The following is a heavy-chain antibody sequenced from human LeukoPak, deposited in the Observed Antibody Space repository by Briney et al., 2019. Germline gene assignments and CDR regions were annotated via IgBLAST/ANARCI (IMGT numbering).Heavy chain of an antibody. CDR3: ARGRRIVVLPGRGYFDL. V-gene: IGHV4-4*02. D-gene: IGHD4/OR15-4a*01. J-gene: IGHJ2*01. CDR1: GGSISSSTNW. Sequence: PSGTLSLTCAVSGGSISSSTNWWRWVRQPPGKGLEWIGEIYHSGGTNYNPSLKSRITISVDKSQNQFSLKVNSLTAADTAVYYCARGRRIVVLPGRGYFDLWGRGTLVTVSS. CDR2: IYHSGGT.